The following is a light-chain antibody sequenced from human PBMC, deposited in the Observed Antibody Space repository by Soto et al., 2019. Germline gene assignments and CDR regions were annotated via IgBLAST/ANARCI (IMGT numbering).Light chain of an antibody. Sequence: QSVLTQPPSVSAAPGPKVTISCSGSSSNIGNKYVSWYQQFPGTAPKLLIYDNNKRPSGIPDRFSGSKSGTSATLGITGLQTGDEADYYCGTWDSSLSAWVFGGGTKLTVL. CDR2: DNN. CDR3: GTWDSSLSAWV. J-gene: IGLJ3*02. V-gene: IGLV1-51*01. CDR1: SSNIGNKY.